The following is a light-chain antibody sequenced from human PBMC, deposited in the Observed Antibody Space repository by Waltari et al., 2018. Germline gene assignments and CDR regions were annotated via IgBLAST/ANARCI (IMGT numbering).Light chain of an antibody. Sequence: QSALTQPPSASGSPGQSVTISCTGTSSDVGGYNYVSWYQPHPGKAPKLMIYGVRKRPSGVPDRFSGSKSGNTASLTVSGLQAEDEADYYCSSYAGSNNWVFGGGTKLTVL. CDR1: SSDVGGYNY. V-gene: IGLV2-8*01. CDR2: GVR. J-gene: IGLJ3*02. CDR3: SSYAGSNNWV.